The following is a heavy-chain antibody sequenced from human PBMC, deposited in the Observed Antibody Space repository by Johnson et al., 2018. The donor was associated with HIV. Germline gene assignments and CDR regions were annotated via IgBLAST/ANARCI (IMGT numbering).Heavy chain of an antibody. Sequence: QVQLMESGGGLVQPGRSLRLSCAASGFTFSSYAMHWVRQAPGKGLEWVAVISYDGSNKYYADSVKGRFTISRDNSKNTLYLQINSLRAEDTAVYYCARVSSSVTTARYGAFDIWGQGTMVIVSS. CDR1: GFTFSSYA. D-gene: IGHD4-17*01. V-gene: IGHV3-30-3*01. J-gene: IGHJ3*02. CDR3: ARVSSSVTTARYGAFDI. CDR2: ISYDGSNK.